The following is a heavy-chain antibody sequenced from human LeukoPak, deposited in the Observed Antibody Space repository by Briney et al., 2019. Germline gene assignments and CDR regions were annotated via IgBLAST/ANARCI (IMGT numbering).Heavy chain of an antibody. CDR2: INPNSGGT. V-gene: IGHV1-2*02. J-gene: IGHJ4*02. D-gene: IGHD7-27*01. CDR3: TRDGFSGAAFDY. Sequence: APVKVSCKASGYTFTGYYMHWVRQAPGQGLEWMGWINPNSGGTKYAQKFQGRVTMTRDTSITTAYMELSSLRSDDTALYCCTRDGFSGAAFDYWGQGTLVTVSS. CDR1: GYTFTGYY.